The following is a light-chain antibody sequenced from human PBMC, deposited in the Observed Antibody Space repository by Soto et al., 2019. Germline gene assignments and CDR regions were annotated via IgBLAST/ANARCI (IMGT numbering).Light chain of an antibody. CDR1: QSISSSS. Sequence: EIVLTQSPGTLSLSPGERATLSCRASQSISSSSLAWYQQKPGQAPRLLIYGASTRATGIPDRFSGSGSGTDFTLTISRLDPEDFAVYYCQHYGSSTYTFGQGTKLEI. V-gene: IGKV3-20*01. CDR3: QHYGSSTYT. CDR2: GAS. J-gene: IGKJ2*01.